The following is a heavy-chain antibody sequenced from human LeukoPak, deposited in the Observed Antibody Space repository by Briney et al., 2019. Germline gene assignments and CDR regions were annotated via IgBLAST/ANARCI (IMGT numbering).Heavy chain of an antibody. Sequence: GGSLRLSCAGSGFTFSSSSLNWVRQAPGKGLEWLSYISSGSRTIMYADSVKGRFTISRDNAKSSLYLEMNSLRDEDTAVYYCATELGYYFDSWGQGTLVTVSS. J-gene: IGHJ4*02. CDR2: ISSGSRTI. D-gene: IGHD3-16*01. V-gene: IGHV3-48*02. CDR1: GFTFSSSS. CDR3: ATELGYYFDS.